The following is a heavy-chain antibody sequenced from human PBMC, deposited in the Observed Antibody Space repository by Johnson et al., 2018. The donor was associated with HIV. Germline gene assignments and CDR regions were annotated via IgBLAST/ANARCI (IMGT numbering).Heavy chain of an antibody. CDR3: AKDFGSSSWHAFDI. J-gene: IGHJ3*02. V-gene: IGHV3-9*01. Sequence: VQLVESGGGLVQPGRSLRLSCAASGFTFDDYAMHWVRQAPGKGLEWVSGISWNSGSIGYADSVKGRFTISRDNSKNTLYLQMNSLRAEDTAVYYCAKDFGSSSWHAFDIWGQGTMVTVSS. CDR1: GFTFDDYA. CDR2: ISWNSGSI. D-gene: IGHD6-13*01.